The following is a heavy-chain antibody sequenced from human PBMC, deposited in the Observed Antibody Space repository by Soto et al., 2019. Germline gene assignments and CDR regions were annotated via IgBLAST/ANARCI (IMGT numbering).Heavy chain of an antibody. CDR2: ISGSGGST. J-gene: IGHJ5*02. D-gene: IGHD6-19*01. V-gene: IGHV3-23*01. Sequence: EVLLLESGGGLVQPGGSLRLSCAASGFTFSNYGMSWVRQAPGKGLEWVATISGSGGSTSYTDSVQGRFTISRDNAENTLFLQMNSLRAEDTAVYYCAKTVGYSTGWYDHWGQGTQGTVSA. CDR3: AKTVGYSTGWYDH. CDR1: GFTFSNYG.